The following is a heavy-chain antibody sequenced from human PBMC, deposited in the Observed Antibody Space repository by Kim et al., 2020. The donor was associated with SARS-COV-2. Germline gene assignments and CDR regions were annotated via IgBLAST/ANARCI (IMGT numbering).Heavy chain of an antibody. CDR3: ARDTLGSQRYLVLSFDH. CDR1: GFAFSSYW. V-gene: IGHV3-7*03. Sequence: GGSLRLTCAASGFAFSSYWMSWFRQAPGKGLEWVANIGEVGSEQYIVDSVKGRSTISRDNAQNSLYLQMNSLRAEDTAVDYCARDTLGSQRYLVLSFDHWGQGTLVTVSS. D-gene: IGHD6-25*01. CDR2: IGEVGSEQ. J-gene: IGHJ5*02.